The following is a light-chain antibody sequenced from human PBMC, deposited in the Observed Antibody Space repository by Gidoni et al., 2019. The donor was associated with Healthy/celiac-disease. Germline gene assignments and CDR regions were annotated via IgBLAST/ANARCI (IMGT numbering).Light chain of an antibody. CDR3: QSYDSSNVV. CDR2: EDN. J-gene: IGLJ2*01. Sequence: NFMLTQPHSVSASPGQTVTISCTRSSGSIASNYVQWYQQRPGSAPPTVIYEDNQRPSGVPDRFSGSIDSSSNSASLTISGLKTEDEADYYCQSYDSSNVVFGGGTKLTV. CDR1: SGSIASNY. V-gene: IGLV6-57*03.